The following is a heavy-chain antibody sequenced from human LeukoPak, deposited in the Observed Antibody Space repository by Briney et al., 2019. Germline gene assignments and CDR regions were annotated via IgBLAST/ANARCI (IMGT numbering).Heavy chain of an antibody. Sequence: GGSLRLSCAASGFTFSNYWMHWVRQAPGKGLEWVSAISGSSGSTYYADSVKGRFTISRDNSKNTLYLQMNSLRAEDTAVYYCAKYHAYCSGGSCYAAYFDYWGQGTLVTVSS. V-gene: IGHV3-23*01. CDR3: AKYHAYCSGGSCYAAYFDY. CDR1: GFTFSNYW. CDR2: ISGSSGST. J-gene: IGHJ4*02. D-gene: IGHD2-15*01.